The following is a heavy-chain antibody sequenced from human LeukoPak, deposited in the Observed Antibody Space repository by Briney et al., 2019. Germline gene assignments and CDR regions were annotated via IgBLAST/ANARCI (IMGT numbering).Heavy chain of an antibody. CDR3: ARGGIAVASAFDI. D-gene: IGHD6-19*01. J-gene: IGHJ3*02. V-gene: IGHV1-69*01. CDR1: GGTYSSYA. CDR2: IIPIFGTA. Sequence: SVKVSCKASGGTYSSYAISWVRQAPGQGLEWMGGIIPIFGTANYAQKFQGRVTITADESTSTAYMELSSLRSEDTAVYYCARGGIAVASAFDIWGQGTMVTVSS.